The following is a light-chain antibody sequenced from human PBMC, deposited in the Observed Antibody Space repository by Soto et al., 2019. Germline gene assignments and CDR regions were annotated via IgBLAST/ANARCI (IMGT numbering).Light chain of an antibody. CDR3: CSYAGTYTYV. CDR1: STDVGGYNS. Sequence: QSALTQPRSVSGSPGQSVTISCTGSSTDVGGYNSVSWYQQHPGKAPKLMIYDVSKRPSGVPDRFFGSKSGNTASLTISGLQAEDEADYYCCSYAGTYTYVFGTGTKLPS. CDR2: DVS. V-gene: IGLV2-11*01. J-gene: IGLJ1*01.